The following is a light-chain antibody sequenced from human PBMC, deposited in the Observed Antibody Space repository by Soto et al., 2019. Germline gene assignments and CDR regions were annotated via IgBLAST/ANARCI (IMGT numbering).Light chain of an antibody. CDR1: NSNIGAGYD. CDR2: GDN. CDR3: HSYDSGLSGSV. J-gene: IGLJ3*02. V-gene: IGLV1-40*01. Sequence: QSVLTQPPSVSGAPGQRVTTSCTGGNSNIGAGYDVHWYRQISGTAPKLLIYGDNNRPSGVPDRFSGSKSGTSASLAITGLQAEDEADYYCHSYDSGLSGSVFGGGTKLTVL.